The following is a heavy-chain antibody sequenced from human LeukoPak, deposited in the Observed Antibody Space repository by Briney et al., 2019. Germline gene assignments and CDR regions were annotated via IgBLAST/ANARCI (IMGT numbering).Heavy chain of an antibody. J-gene: IGHJ4*02. Sequence: PSETLSLTCAVYGGSFSGYYWSWIRQPPGKGLEWIGEINHSGSTNYNPSLKSRVTISVDTSKNQFSLKPSSVTAADTAVYYCARGRLIPRRYYYGSGRSFDYWGQGTLVTVSS. D-gene: IGHD3-10*01. V-gene: IGHV4-34*01. CDR3: ARGRLIPRRYYYGSGRSFDY. CDR1: GGSFSGYY. CDR2: INHSGST.